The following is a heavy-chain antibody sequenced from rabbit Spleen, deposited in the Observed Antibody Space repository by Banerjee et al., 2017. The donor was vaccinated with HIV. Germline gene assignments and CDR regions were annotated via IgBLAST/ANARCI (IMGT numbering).Heavy chain of an antibody. D-gene: IGHD6-1*01. CDR1: GVSFSSNYY. Sequence: QSLEESGGDLVKPGASLTLTCTASGVSFSSNYYMCWVRQAPGKGLEWIACIDSGSSGFTYFASWAKGRFTISKTSSTTVTLQMTSLTAADTATYFCARDSIYANFFSVAYALDLWGPGTLVTVS. J-gene: IGHJ4*01. CDR3: ARDSIYANFFSVAYALDL. V-gene: IGHV1S40*01. CDR2: IDSGSSGFT.